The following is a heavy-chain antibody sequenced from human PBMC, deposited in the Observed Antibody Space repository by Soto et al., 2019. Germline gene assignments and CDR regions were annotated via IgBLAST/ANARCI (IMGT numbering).Heavy chain of an antibody. D-gene: IGHD6-19*01. CDR3: ARKGAVAGFGY. CDR1: GYTFSSYW. V-gene: IGHV3-74*01. CDR2: INSDGSST. J-gene: IGHJ4*02. Sequence: EVQLVESGGGLVQPGRSLRLSCEASGYTFSSYWLHWVRQAPGKGLVWLSRINSDGSSTNYADSVKGRFTISRDNAKSTLYLQLNSVRAEDTAVYYCARKGAVAGFGYWGQGTLVTVSS.